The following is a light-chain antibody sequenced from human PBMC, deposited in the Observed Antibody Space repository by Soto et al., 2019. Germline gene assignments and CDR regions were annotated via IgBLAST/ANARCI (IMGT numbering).Light chain of an antibody. J-gene: IGKJ2*01. CDR1: QSVSSIY. V-gene: IGKV3-20*01. CDR2: AAS. CDR3: QQYGDSPLYT. Sequence: IVLTQSPGTLSLSPGERATLSCRASQSVSSIYLAWYQKKPGQPPRLLIYAASKRATGVPERFSGSGSGKDFSLTISRLQPEDVALYYCQQYGDSPLYTFGQGTRVEI.